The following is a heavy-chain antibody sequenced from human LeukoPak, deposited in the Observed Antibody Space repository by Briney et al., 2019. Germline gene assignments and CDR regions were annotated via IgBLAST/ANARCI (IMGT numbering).Heavy chain of an antibody. D-gene: IGHD2-15*01. J-gene: IGHJ4*02. CDR2: IIPIFGTA. CDR3: AKVRSGHYYFDY. V-gene: IGHV1-69*06. CDR1: GYTFTGYY. Sequence: SVKVSCKASGYTFTGYYMHWVRQAPGQGLEWMGGIIPIFGTANYAQKFQGRVTITADKSTSTAYMELSSLRSEDTAVYHCAKVRSGHYYFDYWGQGTLVTVSS.